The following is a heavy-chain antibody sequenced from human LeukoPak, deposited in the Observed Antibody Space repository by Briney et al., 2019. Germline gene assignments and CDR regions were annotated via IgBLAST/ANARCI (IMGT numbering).Heavy chain of an antibody. CDR1: GSIFSKYW. CDR2: INQDGSDK. V-gene: IGHV3-7*01. J-gene: IGHJ4*02. CDR3: AKDGCSGGSCYSHYFDY. Sequence: GGSLRLSCAVSGSIFSKYWMTWVRQAPGKGLEWVANINQDGSDKSYVDSVKGRFTISRDSAKNSLYLEMNSLRAEDTAVYYCAKDGCSGGSCYSHYFDYWGQGTLVTVSS. D-gene: IGHD2-15*01.